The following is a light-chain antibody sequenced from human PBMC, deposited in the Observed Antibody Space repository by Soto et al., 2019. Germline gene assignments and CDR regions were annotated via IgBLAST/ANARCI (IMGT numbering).Light chain of an antibody. CDR2: EGS. J-gene: IGLJ2*01. CDR1: SGDVGSYNL. Sequence: QSVLTQPASVSGSPGQSITIPCTGTSGDVGSYNLVSWYQQHPGKAPKLMIYEGSKRPSGVSNRFSGSKSGNTASLTISGLQAEDEADYYCCSYAGSSTFVVFGGGTQLTVL. CDR3: CSYAGSSTFVV. V-gene: IGLV2-23*01.